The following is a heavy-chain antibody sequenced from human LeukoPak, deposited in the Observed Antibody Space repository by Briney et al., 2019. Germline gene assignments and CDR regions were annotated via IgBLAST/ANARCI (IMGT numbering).Heavy chain of an antibody. D-gene: IGHD3-16*01. V-gene: IGHV3-7*01. Sequence: GGSLRLSCAASGFTFSSYWMRWVRQAPGKGLEWVADINLDGSEKYYVDSVKGRFTISRDNAKNSLNLHMNSLRAEDTAVYYCAREGPRGFFDSWGQGTLVTVSS. CDR2: INLDGSEK. J-gene: IGHJ4*02. CDR3: AREGPRGFFDS. CDR1: GFTFSSYW.